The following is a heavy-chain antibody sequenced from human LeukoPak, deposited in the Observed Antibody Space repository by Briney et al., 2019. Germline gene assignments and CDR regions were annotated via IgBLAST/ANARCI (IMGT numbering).Heavy chain of an antibody. CDR3: ATQHTLWSPLDC. Sequence: GGSLRLSCAASGFTFSSYEMNWVRQAPGKGLEWVSYISSSGSTIYYADSVKGRFTISRDNARNSLNLQMNSLRAEDTAVYYCATQHTLWSPLDCWGQGTLVTVSS. CDR1: GFTFSSYE. D-gene: IGHD3-10*01. CDR2: ISSSGSTI. V-gene: IGHV3-48*03. J-gene: IGHJ4*02.